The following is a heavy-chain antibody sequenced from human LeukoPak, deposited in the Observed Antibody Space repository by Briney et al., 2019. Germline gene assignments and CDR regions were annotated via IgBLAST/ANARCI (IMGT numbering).Heavy chain of an antibody. J-gene: IGHJ4*02. V-gene: IGHV3-53*01. CDR2: YSGGST. CDR1: GFTFSSYA. D-gene: IGHD4-17*01. CDR3: ARATASRFDY. Sequence: PGGSLRLSCAASGFTFSSYAMSWVRQAPGKGLEWVSVYSGGSTYYADSVKGRFTISRDNSKNTVYLQMNKLRAEDTAVYYCARATASRFDYWGQGTLVTVSS.